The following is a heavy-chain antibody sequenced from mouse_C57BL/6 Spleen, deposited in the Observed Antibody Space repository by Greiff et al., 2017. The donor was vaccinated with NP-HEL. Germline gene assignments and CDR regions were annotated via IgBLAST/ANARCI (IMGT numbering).Heavy chain of an antibody. J-gene: IGHJ1*03. CDR1: GYTFTSYW. Sequence: QVQLHQPGAELVKPGASVKLSCKASGYTFTSYWMHWVKQRPGQGLEWIGMIHPNSGSTNYNEKFKSKATLTVDKSSSTAYMQLSSLTSEDSAVYYCARTGTSGYFDVWGTGTTVTVSS. D-gene: IGHD4-1*01. CDR2: IHPNSGST. V-gene: IGHV1-64*01. CDR3: ARTGTSGYFDV.